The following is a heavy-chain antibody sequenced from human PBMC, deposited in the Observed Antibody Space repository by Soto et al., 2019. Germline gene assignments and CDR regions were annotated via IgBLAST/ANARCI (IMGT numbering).Heavy chain of an antibody. J-gene: IGHJ5*02. CDR1: GDSISNYY. CDR2: FYHSGNT. Sequence: PSETLSLTCTVSGDSISNYYWTWIRQPPGKGLEWIGCFYHSGNTYYNPSLKSRVTISVDRSKNQFSLKLSSVTAADTAVYYCARVPDRWGQGTLVTVSS. D-gene: IGHD2-2*01. CDR3: ARVPDR. V-gene: IGHV4-59*12.